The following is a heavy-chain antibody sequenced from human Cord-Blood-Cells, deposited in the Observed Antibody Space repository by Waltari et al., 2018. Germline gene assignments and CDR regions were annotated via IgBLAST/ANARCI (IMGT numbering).Heavy chain of an antibody. Sequence: QLQLQESGPGLVKPSETLSLTCTVSGGSISSSSYYWGWIRQPPGKGLEWIGSIYYRGSTYYNPSLKSGVTISVDTSKNQFSLKLSSVTAADTAVYYCAISIAAAVGCFDYWGQGTLVTVSS. V-gene: IGHV4-39*01. CDR3: AISIAAAVGCFDY. CDR1: GGSISSSSYY. CDR2: IYYRGST. J-gene: IGHJ4*02. D-gene: IGHD6-13*01.